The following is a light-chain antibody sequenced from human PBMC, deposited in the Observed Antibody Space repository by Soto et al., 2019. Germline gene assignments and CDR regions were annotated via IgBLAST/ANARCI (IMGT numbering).Light chain of an antibody. J-gene: IGKJ1*01. Sequence: EIVLTQSPGTLSLSPGERATLSCRASQSVSNNYLAWYQQKPGQAPRLLIYSASSRATGIPDRFSGSGSGTDFTLTISRLEPEDFAVYYCQQYGRSPTTFGQGTKVDIK. V-gene: IGKV3-20*01. CDR3: QQYGRSPTT. CDR1: QSVSNNY. CDR2: SAS.